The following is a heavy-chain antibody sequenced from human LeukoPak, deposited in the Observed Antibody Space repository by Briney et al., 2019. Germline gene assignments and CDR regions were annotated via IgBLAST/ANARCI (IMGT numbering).Heavy chain of an antibody. CDR3: ARIAAVGSPWFDP. J-gene: IGHJ5*02. V-gene: IGHV4-34*01. CDR1: GGSFSGYY. Sequence: SETLSLTCAVYGGSFSGYYWSWIRQPPGKGLEWIGEINHSGSTNYNPSLKSRVTISVDTSKNQFSLKLSSVTAADTAVYYCARIAAVGSPWFDPWGQGTLVTVSS. D-gene: IGHD6-13*01. CDR2: INHSGST.